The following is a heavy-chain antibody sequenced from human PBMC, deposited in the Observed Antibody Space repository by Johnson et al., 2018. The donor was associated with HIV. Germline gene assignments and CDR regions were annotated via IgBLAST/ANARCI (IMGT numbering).Heavy chain of an antibody. CDR2: IRYAGSNK. CDR3: ARAADSYCGADCYWDGLQI. D-gene: IGHD2-21*02. V-gene: IGHV3-30*02. J-gene: IGHJ3*02. CDR1: GFTFSSYG. Sequence: QVQLVESGGGVVQPGGSLRLSCAASGFTFSSYGMHWVRQAPGKGLEWVAFIRYAGSNKYYADSVKGRFTISRDTSTNTLYLQITSLRAEDPAVYYCARAADSYCGADCYWDGLQISGQGTKVIVSS.